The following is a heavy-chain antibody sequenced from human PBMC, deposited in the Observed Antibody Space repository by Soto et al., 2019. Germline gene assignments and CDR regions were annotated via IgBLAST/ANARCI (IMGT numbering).Heavy chain of an antibody. J-gene: IGHJ4*02. CDR1: GFTFSSYA. Sequence: PGGSLRLSCAASGFTFSSYAMHWVRQAPGKGLEWVAVISYDGSNKYYADSVKGRFTISRDNSKNTLYLQMNSLRAEDTAVYYCARVVESRWFGELFNDYWGQGTLVTVSS. CDR3: ARVVESRWFGELFNDY. D-gene: IGHD3-10*01. V-gene: IGHV3-30-3*01. CDR2: ISYDGSNK.